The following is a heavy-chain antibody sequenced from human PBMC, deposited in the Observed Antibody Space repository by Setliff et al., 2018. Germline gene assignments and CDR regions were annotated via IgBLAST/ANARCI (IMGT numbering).Heavy chain of an antibody. CDR3: ARDRSAYSYGLDV. Sequence: SETLSLTCAVSGYSISSGFSWVWIRQSPGKGLEWIGRILFSGNTNFNPSLKSRVTMSVDTSKNQFALNLTSVTAADTAVYYCARDRSAYSYGLDVWGQGTTVTVSS. J-gene: IGHJ6*02. V-gene: IGHV4-38-2*02. CDR1: GYSISSGFS. CDR2: ILFSGNT.